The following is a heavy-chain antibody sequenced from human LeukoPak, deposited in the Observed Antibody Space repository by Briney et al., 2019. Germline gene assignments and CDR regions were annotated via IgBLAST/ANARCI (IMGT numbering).Heavy chain of an antibody. J-gene: IGHJ4*02. Sequence: PRGSLRDSCTASGFSFSSSTLHWVCQAPGKGLEYVSAISSNGGITYYANSVKGRFTISRDNSKNTLYLQMGSLRAEDMAVYYCAREEGSGSYSFDYWGQGTLVTVSS. CDR3: AREEGSGSYSFDY. CDR2: ISSNGGIT. D-gene: IGHD1-26*01. CDR1: GFSFSSST. V-gene: IGHV3-64*01.